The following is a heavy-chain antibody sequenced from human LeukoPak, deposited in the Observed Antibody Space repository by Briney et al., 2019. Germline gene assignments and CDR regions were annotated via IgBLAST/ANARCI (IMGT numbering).Heavy chain of an antibody. D-gene: IGHD4-23*01. CDR3: ARAYGGRVRYGMDV. J-gene: IGHJ6*02. CDR1: GGPFSGYY. V-gene: IGHV4-34*01. Sequence: KPSETLSLTCAVYGGPFSGYYWSWIRQPPGKGLEWIGEINHSGSTNYNPSLKSRVTISVDTSKNQFSLKLSSVTAADTAVYYCARAYGGRVRYGMDVWGQGTTVTVSS. CDR2: INHSGST.